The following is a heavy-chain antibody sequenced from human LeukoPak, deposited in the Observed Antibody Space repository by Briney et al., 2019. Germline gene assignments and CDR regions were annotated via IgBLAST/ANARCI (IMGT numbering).Heavy chain of an antibody. Sequence: ASVKVSCKASGYTFTGYYMHWVRQAPGQGLEWMGWINPNSGGTNYAQKFQGRVTMTRDTSISTAYMELSRLRSDDTAVYYCARSRLWFGELLFYPFDYWGQGTLVTVSS. V-gene: IGHV1-2*02. J-gene: IGHJ4*02. CDR3: ARSRLWFGELLFYPFDY. CDR2: INPNSGGT. D-gene: IGHD3-10*01. CDR1: GYTFTGYY.